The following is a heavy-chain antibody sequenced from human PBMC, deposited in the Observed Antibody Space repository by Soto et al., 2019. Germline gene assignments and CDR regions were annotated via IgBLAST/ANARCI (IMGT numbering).Heavy chain of an antibody. CDR2: ISNDGSNK. Sequence: GGSLRLSCAASGFIFSTYVMHRVRQAPGKGLEWVAVISNDGSNKHYADSVKGRFTISRDNSKSTLYVQMNSLRAEDTAVYYCARSYCGDDCALDHWGQGTLVTVSS. CDR3: ARSYCGDDCALDH. J-gene: IGHJ4*02. CDR1: GFIFSTYV. V-gene: IGHV3-30-3*01. D-gene: IGHD2-21*02.